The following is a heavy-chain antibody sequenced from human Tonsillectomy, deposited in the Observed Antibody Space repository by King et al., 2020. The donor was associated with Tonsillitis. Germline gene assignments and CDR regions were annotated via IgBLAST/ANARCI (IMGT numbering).Heavy chain of an antibody. CDR3: ASGVHHSGSYLGFEF. CDR1: GFTFSSYS. Sequence: VQLVESGGGLVKPGGSLRLSCAASGFTFSSYSMNWVRQAPGKGLEWVSSISSSSTYIYYAGSVKGRFTISRENAKNSLYLPMNSLTAEDRAVYFCASGVHHSGSYLGFEFWGQGTLVTVSS. J-gene: IGHJ4*02. CDR2: ISSSSTYI. D-gene: IGHD1-26*01. V-gene: IGHV3-21*01.